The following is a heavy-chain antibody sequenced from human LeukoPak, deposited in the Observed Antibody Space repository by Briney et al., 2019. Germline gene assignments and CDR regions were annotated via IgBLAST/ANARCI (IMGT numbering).Heavy chain of an antibody. J-gene: IGHJ3*02. D-gene: IGHD3-22*01. CDR1: GYIFTTYW. CDR3: ARYHSNSSGYYALDI. V-gene: IGHV5-51*01. Sequence: GESLKISCKGSGYIFTTYWIAWVRQMPGKGLEWMGIISPAYSDTRYSPSFQGQVTISADKSISTASLQWSSLGASDTAIYYCARYHSNSSGYYALDIWGQGTMVTVSS. CDR2: ISPAYSDT.